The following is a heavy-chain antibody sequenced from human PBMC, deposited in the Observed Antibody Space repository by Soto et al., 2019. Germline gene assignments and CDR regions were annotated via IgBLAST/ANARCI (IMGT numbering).Heavy chain of an antibody. V-gene: IGHV4-30-4*01. CDR1: GGSISSGDYY. CDR3: ARGISMVRGVIAWFDP. CDR2: IYYSGST. Sequence: QVQLQESGPGLVKPSQTLSLTCTVSGGSISSGDYYWSWIRQPPGKGLEWIGYIYYSGSTYYNPSLKIRVTISVDTSKNQFALKLSSVTAADTAVYYCARGISMVRGVIAWFDPWGQGTLVTVSS. D-gene: IGHD3-10*01. J-gene: IGHJ5*02.